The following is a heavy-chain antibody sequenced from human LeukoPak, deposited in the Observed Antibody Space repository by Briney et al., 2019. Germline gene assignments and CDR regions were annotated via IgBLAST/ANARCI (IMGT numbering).Heavy chain of an antibody. CDR1: GFTFSSYS. V-gene: IGHV3-21*01. CDR3: ARDGVVVAAKGYYYGMDV. CDR2: ISSSSSYI. Sequence: GGSLRLSCAASGFTFSSYSMNWVRQAPGKGLEWVSSISSSSSYIYYADSVKGRFTISRDNAKNSLYPQMNSLRAEDTAVYYCARDGVVVAAKGYYYGMDVWGQGTTVTVSS. D-gene: IGHD2-15*01. J-gene: IGHJ6*02.